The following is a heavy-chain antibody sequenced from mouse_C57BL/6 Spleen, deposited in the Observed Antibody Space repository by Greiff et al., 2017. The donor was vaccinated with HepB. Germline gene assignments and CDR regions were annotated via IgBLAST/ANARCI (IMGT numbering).Heavy chain of an antibody. CDR3: ARDGADAMDY. J-gene: IGHJ4*01. Sequence: EVQLVESGPGLVKPSQSLSLTCSVTGYSITSGYYWNWIRQFPGNKLEWMGYISYDGSNNYNPSLKNRISITRDTSKNQFFLKLNSVTTEDTATYYCARDGADAMDYWGQGTSVTVSS. D-gene: IGHD3-3*01. CDR2: ISYDGSN. V-gene: IGHV3-6*01. CDR1: GYSITSGYY.